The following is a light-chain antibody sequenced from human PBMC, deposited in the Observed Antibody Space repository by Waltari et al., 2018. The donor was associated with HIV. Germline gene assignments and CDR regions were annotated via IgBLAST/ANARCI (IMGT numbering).Light chain of an antibody. CDR3: MQALQTPRT. J-gene: IGKJ1*01. CDR2: LGS. V-gene: IGKV2-28*01. Sequence: ETVMTQSTLSLPVTPGEPASISCTSSESLLYDNGYNYLDWYVQKPGQSPQLLIYLGSHRASGVPDRFSGSGSGTDFTLKISRVEAGDVGVYYCMQALQTPRTFGQGTKVEIK. CDR1: ESLLYDNGYNY.